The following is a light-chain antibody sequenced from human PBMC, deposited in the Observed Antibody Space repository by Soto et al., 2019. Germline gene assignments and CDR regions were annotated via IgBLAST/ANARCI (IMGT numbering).Light chain of an antibody. CDR3: QQSYITSWT. Sequence: DIQMTQSPSSLSASVGDRVTITCRASQSISSYLNWYQQKPGKAPKLLSYAASSLQSGVPSRFSGSGSVTDFTLTISSLQPEDFATYYCQQSYITSWTFGQGTKLEIK. J-gene: IGKJ2*02. CDR2: AAS. CDR1: QSISSY. V-gene: IGKV1-39*01.